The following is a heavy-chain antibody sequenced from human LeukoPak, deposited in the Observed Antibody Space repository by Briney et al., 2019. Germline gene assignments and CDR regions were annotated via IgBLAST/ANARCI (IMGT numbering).Heavy chain of an antibody. CDR2: ISFDGTNK. V-gene: IGHV3-30-3*01. D-gene: IGHD3-10*01. Sequence: GRSLRLSCTASGFTFNAYAMHWVRQAPGKGLEWVAVISFDGTNKYYADSVKGRFTISRDNAKNSLFLQMNSLRAEDTAVYYCARTFYYGSGTYPAFDIWGQGTMVIVS. J-gene: IGHJ3*02. CDR1: GFTFNAYA. CDR3: ARTFYYGSGTYPAFDI.